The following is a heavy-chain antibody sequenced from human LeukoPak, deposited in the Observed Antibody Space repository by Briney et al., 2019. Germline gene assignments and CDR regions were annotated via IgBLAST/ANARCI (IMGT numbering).Heavy chain of an antibody. CDR1: GGSFSGYY. D-gene: IGHD2-15*01. J-gene: IGHJ6*02. CDR3: ARGGRKRRSSGGSLPHYYYGMDV. CDR2: INHSGST. V-gene: IGHV4-34*01. Sequence: SETLSLTCAVYGGSFSGYYWSWIRQPPGKGLEWIGKINHSGSTNYNPSLKSRVTISVDTSKNQFSLKLSSVTAADTAVYYCARGGRKRRSSGGSLPHYYYGMDVWGQGTTATVSS.